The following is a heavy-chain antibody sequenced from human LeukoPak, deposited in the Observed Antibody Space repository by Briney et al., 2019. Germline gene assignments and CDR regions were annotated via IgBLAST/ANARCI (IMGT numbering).Heavy chain of an antibody. V-gene: IGHV4-31*03. CDR1: GDSISSFGYY. D-gene: IGHD5-24*01. CDR3: ARGSEGDGTTP. Sequence: SQTLSLTCTVSGDSISSFGYYWTWIRQHPGKGLEWIGYISYSGTTYYNPSLESRVSISVDTSKNQFSLKLSSVTAADTAVYYCARGSEGDGTTPWGQGTLVTVSS. CDR2: ISYSGTT. J-gene: IGHJ5*02.